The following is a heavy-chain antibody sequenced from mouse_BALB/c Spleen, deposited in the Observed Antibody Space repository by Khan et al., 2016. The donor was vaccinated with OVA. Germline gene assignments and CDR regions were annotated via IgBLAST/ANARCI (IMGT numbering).Heavy chain of an antibody. D-gene: IGHD1-1*01. Sequence: QVQLQQSGAELAKPGASVKMSCKASGYTFTSYWMHWVKQRPGQGLEWIGYINPSTGYTEYNQKFKDKATLTADKSSSTAYMQLSSLTSEDSAVYYCAVCVLYYYGSMGDAMDYWGQGTSVTVSS. V-gene: IGHV1-7*01. J-gene: IGHJ4*01. CDR1: GYTFTSYW. CDR3: AVCVLYYYGSMGDAMDY. CDR2: INPSTGYT.